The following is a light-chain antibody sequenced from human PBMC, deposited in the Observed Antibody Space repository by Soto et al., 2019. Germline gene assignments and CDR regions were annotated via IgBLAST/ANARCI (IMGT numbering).Light chain of an antibody. J-gene: IGLJ2*01. CDR3: SSYTSSSKVV. Sequence: QSALTQPASVSGSPGQSITISCTGTSSDIGAYDYVSWFQQYPGKAPTLLIYEVTFRPSGVSSRFSGSKSGNTASLTISGLQTEDEADYYCSSYTSSSKVVFGGGTKVTVL. CDR2: EVT. V-gene: IGLV2-14*01. CDR1: SSDIGAYDY.